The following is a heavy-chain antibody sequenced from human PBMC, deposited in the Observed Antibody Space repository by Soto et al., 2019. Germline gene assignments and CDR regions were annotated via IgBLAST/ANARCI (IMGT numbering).Heavy chain of an antibody. Sequence: SETLSLTCTISGGSISPYSWTWIRQSPGKGLEWIGYVSHSGRTFYTPSLKSRLTMSLDTSRSQFSLRLKSVSAADTAMYYCARGGVSTRTFDYWGQGTPVTVSS. D-gene: IGHD3-3*01. CDR2: VSHSGRT. V-gene: IGHV4-59*01. CDR1: GGSISPYS. J-gene: IGHJ4*02. CDR3: ARGGVSTRTFDY.